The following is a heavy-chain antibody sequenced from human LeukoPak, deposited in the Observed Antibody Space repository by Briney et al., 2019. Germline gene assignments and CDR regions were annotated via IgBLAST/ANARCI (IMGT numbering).Heavy chain of an antibody. CDR1: GYSFTSYW. Sequence: GESLKISCKGSGYSFTSYWIGWVRQIPGKGLEWMGIIYPGDSDTRYSPSFQGQVTISADKSISTAYLQWSSLKASDTAMYYCARHLTIFGVVVYFDYWGQGTLVTVSS. CDR2: IYPGDSDT. D-gene: IGHD3-3*01. V-gene: IGHV5-51*01. J-gene: IGHJ4*02. CDR3: ARHLTIFGVVVYFDY.